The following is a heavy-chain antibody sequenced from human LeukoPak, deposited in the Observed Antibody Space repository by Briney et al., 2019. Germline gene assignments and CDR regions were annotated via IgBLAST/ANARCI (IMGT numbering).Heavy chain of an antibody. CDR3: ARGERPTRQYYYGSVETY. CDR2: ISYDGSNK. CDR1: EFTFSDYG. Sequence: PGGSLRLSCAASEFTFSDYGMHWVRQAPGKGLEWVAVISYDGSNKYYADSVKGRFTISRDNSKDTLYLQMNSLRAEDTAMYYCARGERPTRQYYYGSVETYWGQGTLVTVSS. J-gene: IGHJ4*02. D-gene: IGHD3-10*01. V-gene: IGHV3-30*03.